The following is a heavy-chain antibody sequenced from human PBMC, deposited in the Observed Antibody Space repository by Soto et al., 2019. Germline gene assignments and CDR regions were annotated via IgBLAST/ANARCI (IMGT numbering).Heavy chain of an antibody. J-gene: IGHJ4*02. V-gene: IGHV3-23*01. CDR1: GFTFSSYG. CDR3: AKGGRTWYGFDS. Sequence: GGSLRLSCAGSGFTFSSYGMSWVRQAPRKGPEWVAGISDNGVITNYADSVEGRFTISKDNSRSTVYMQMNSVIAEDTAVYFCAKGGRTWYGFDSWGQGILVTVSS. CDR2: ISDNGVIT. D-gene: IGHD6-13*01.